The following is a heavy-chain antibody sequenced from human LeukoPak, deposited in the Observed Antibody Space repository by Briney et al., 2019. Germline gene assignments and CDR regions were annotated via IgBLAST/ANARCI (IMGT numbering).Heavy chain of an antibody. J-gene: IGHJ4*02. D-gene: IGHD3-22*01. CDR3: AKGASGVGSGYYLSFDY. Sequence: PGGTLRLSCAASGFTFSSYGMSWVRQAPGKGLEWVSAISGSGGSTYYADSVKGRFTISRDNSKNTLYLQMNSLRAEDTAVYYCAKGASGVGSGYYLSFDYWGQGTLVTVSS. V-gene: IGHV3-23*01. CDR2: ISGSGGST. CDR1: GFTFSSYG.